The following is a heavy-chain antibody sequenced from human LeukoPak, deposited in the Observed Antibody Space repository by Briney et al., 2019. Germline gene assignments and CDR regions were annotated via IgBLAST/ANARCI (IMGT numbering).Heavy chain of an antibody. V-gene: IGHV3-21*01. J-gene: IGHJ4*02. D-gene: IGHD1-26*01. Sequence: PGGSLRLSCAASGFTFSSYSMNWVRQAPGKGLEGVSSISSSSSYIYYADSVKGRFTISRDNAKNSLYLQMNSVRAEDKAVYYCAPVGARYYFDYWGQATLVTVSS. CDR2: ISSSSSYI. CDR1: GFTFSSYS. CDR3: APVGARYYFDY.